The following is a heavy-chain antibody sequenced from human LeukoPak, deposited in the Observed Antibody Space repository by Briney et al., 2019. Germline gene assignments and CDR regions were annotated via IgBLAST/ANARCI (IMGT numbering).Heavy chain of an antibody. CDR1: GYSISSGCY. CDR3: AREPAQYFFDY. Sequence: PSETLSLTCAVSGYSISSGCYWDWIRQPPGRGLEWIGSIYHSGSTYYNPSLKSRVTISVDTSKNQFSLKVSSATAADTAVYFCAREPAQYFFDYWGQGTLVTVSS. V-gene: IGHV4-38-2*02. J-gene: IGHJ4*02. CDR2: IYHSGST.